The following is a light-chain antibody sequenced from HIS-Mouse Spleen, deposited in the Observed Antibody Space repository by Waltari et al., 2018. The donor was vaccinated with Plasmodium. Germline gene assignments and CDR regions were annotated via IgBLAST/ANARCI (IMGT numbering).Light chain of an antibody. CDR2: AAS. CDR1: QGSSSY. Sequence: TRRTPSPSYFSASTGASATITFRATQGSSSYLAWSQQKPGKAPKLLIYAASTLQSGVPSRFSGSGSGTDFTLTISCLQSEDFATYYCQQYYSYLLTFGGGTKVEIK. V-gene: IGKV1-8*01. J-gene: IGKJ4*01. CDR3: QQYYSYLLT.